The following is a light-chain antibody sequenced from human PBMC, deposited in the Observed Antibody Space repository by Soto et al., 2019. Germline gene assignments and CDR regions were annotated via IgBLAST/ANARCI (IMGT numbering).Light chain of an antibody. CDR1: QDISNY. CDR3: HHYVNLPLT. CDR2: DAS. Sequence: DIQMTQSPSSLSASVGDRVTITCQASQDISNYLNWYQQKPGKAPKLLIYDASNLETGVPSRLSGSGSWTDFTFTISSLQPEDVATYYCHHYVNLPLTFGHLTRLETK. V-gene: IGKV1-33*01. J-gene: IGKJ5*01.